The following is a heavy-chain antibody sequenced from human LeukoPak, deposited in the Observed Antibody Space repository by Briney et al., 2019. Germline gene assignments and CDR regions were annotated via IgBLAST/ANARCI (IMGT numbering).Heavy chain of an antibody. CDR2: INHSGST. V-gene: IGHV4-34*01. Sequence: SETLSLTCAVYGGSFSGYYWSWIRQPPEKGLEWIGEINHSGSTNYNPSLKSRVTISVDTSKNQFSLKLSSVTAADTAVYYCARFRGDGYKRSDYWGQGTLVTVSS. CDR3: ARFRGDGYKRSDY. J-gene: IGHJ4*02. D-gene: IGHD5-24*01. CDR1: GGSFSGYY.